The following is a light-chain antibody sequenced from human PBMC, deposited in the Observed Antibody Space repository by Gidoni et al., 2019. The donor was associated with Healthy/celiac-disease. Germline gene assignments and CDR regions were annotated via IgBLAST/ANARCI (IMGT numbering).Light chain of an antibody. V-gene: IGKV3-11*01. CDR1: QSVSSY. Sequence: EIVFTHSPATLSLSPGERATLSCRASQSVSSYLAWYQQKPGQAPRLLIYDASNRATGIPARLSGSGSGTDFTLTISSLEPEDFAVYYGQQRSNWPPWTFGQGTKVEIK. J-gene: IGKJ1*01. CDR2: DAS. CDR3: QQRSNWPPWT.